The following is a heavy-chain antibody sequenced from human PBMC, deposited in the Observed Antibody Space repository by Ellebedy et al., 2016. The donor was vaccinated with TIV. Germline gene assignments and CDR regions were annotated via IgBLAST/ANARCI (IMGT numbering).Heavy chain of an antibody. V-gene: IGHV4-59*08. CDR1: GGSFSGYY. D-gene: IGHD2-2*01. CDR2: IYYSGST. J-gene: IGHJ2*01. Sequence: SETLSLTCAVYGGSFSGYYWSWIRQPPGKGLEWIGYIYYSGSTNYNPSLKSRVTISVDTSKNQFSLKLSSVTAADTAVYYCARIPLYCSSTSCSTQRYWYFDLWGRGTLVAVSS. CDR3: ARIPLYCSSTSCSTQRYWYFDL.